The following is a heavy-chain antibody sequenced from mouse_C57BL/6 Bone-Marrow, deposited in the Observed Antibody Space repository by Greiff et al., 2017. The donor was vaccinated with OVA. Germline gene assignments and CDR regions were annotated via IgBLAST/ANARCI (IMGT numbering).Heavy chain of an antibody. CDR1: GFTFSSYG. V-gene: IGHV5-6*01. CDR2: ISSGSGYT. Sequence: EVKLMESGGDLVKPGGSLKLSCAASGFTFSSYGMSWVRQTPDKRLEWVATISSGSGYTYYTDSVKGRFAISRDNAKNTLYLQMSSLKSEDTAMYYCARPGTGYFDYWGQGTTLTVSS. J-gene: IGHJ2*01. D-gene: IGHD4-1*01. CDR3: ARPGTGYFDY.